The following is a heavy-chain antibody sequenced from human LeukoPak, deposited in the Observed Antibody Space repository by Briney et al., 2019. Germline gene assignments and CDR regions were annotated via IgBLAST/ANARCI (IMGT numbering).Heavy chain of an antibody. V-gene: IGHV4-38-2*02. D-gene: IGHD3-9*01. CDR1: GYSISSGYY. CDR3: ARDESDFDWLLSYFDY. J-gene: IGHJ4*02. CDR2: IYHSGST. Sequence: SETLSLTCTVSGYSISSGYYWGWIRQPPGKGLEWIGSIYHSGSTYYNPSLKSRVTISVDTSKNQFSLKLSSVTAADTAVYYCARDESDFDWLLSYFDYWGQGTLVTVSS.